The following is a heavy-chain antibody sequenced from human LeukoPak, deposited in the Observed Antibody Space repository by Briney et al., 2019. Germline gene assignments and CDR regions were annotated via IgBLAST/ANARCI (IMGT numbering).Heavy chain of an antibody. V-gene: IGHV4-59*01. J-gene: IGHJ5*02. Sequence: KASETLSLTCTVSGGSISSYYWSWIRQPPGKGLEWIGYIYYSGSTNYNPSLKSRVTISVDTSKNQFSLKLSSVTAADTAVYYCARVQTGTMSFDPWGQGTLVTVSS. D-gene: IGHD1-7*01. CDR3: ARVQTGTMSFDP. CDR1: GGSISSYY. CDR2: IYYSGST.